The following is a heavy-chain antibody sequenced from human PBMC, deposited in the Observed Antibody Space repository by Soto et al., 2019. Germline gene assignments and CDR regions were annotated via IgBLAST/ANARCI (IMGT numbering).Heavy chain of an antibody. D-gene: IGHD4-17*01. Sequence: QVQLVQSGAEVKKPGASVKVSCKASGYTFTSHGISWVRQAPGQGPEWMGWISGYNGNTNYAQKVHGRVTMTTDTSTSTADMERRSLTSDDTAVYYCTRWAGQTHDYGGPLDTWGQGTLVTVSS. CDR2: ISGYNGNT. J-gene: IGHJ5*02. CDR1: GYTFTSHG. V-gene: IGHV1-18*04. CDR3: TRWAGQTHDYGGPLDT.